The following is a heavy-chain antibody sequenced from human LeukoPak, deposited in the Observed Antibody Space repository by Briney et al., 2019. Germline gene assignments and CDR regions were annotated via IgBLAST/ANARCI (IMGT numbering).Heavy chain of an antibody. D-gene: IGHD1-26*01. CDR3: VRRFSGSYYYGH. V-gene: IGHV3-73*01. CDR2: IRTKASNYAT. J-gene: IGHJ4*02. CDR1: GFTLSGSA. Sequence: GGSLRLSCAASGFTLSGSAMQWVRQAPGKGLEWVGRIRTKASNYATAYGEAVQGKFLISREDSKNMAFLQMNGLKNEDTAVYYCVRRFSGSYYYGHWGQGTLVTASS.